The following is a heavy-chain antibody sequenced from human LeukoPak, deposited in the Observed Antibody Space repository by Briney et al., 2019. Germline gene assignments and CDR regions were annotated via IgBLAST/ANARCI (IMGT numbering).Heavy chain of an antibody. V-gene: IGHV3-7*01. J-gene: IGHJ4*02. CDR1: GFTFSDYW. Sequence: PGGSLRLSCAASGFTFSDYWMSWVRQAPGKGLEWLANIKQDGSEKYYVDSVKDRFTVSRDNAKNSLDLQMNSLRVEDTAVYYCARSPSWILYFDSWGQGTLVTVSS. CDR3: ARSPSWILYFDS. CDR2: IKQDGSEK. D-gene: IGHD5-12*01.